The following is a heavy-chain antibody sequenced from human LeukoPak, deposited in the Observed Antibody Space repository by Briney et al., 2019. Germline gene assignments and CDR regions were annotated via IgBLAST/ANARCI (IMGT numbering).Heavy chain of an antibody. Sequence: GRSLRLSCAASGFSFSNYGVHWVRQAPGKGREWVAVIWDEGSYKYYADSVEGRFTISRDNSKNTLYLQMNSLRAEDTAVYYCAKPTSGSGSFLIDYWGQGTLVTVSS. CDR2: IWDEGSYK. V-gene: IGHV3-33*06. D-gene: IGHD1-26*01. CDR1: GFSFSNYG. CDR3: AKPTSGSGSFLIDY. J-gene: IGHJ4*02.